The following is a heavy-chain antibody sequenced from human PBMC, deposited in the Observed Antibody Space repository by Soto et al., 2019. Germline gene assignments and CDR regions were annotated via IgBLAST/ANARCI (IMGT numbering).Heavy chain of an antibody. J-gene: IGHJ5*02. CDR3: ARDVRANWFDP. CDR2: IWYDGSNK. V-gene: IGHV3-33*01. D-gene: IGHD2-8*01. Sequence: QVQLVESGGGVVQPGRSLRLSCAASGFTFSSYGMLWVRQAPGKGLEWVAVIWYDGSNKYYADSVKGRFTISRDNSKNTLYLQMNSLSAEDTAVYYCARDVRANWFDPWGQGTLVTVSS. CDR1: GFTFSSYG.